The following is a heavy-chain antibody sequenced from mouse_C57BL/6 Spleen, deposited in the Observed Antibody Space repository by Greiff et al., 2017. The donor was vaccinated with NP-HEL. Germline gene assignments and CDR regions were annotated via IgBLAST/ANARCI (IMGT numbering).Heavy chain of an antibody. CDR2: IDPSDSYT. D-gene: IGHD3-3*01. CDR3: ARGGRRYFDY. J-gene: IGHJ2*01. V-gene: IGHV1-59*01. CDR1: GYTFTSYW. Sequence: QVQLQQPGAELVRPGTSVKLSCKASGYTFTSYWMHWVKQRPGQGLEWIGVIDPSDSYTNYNQKFKGKATLTVDTSSSTAYMQLSSLTSEDSAVYYCARGGRRYFDYWGQGTTLTVSS.